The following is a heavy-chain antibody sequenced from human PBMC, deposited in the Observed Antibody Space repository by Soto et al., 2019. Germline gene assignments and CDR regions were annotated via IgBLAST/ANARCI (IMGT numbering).Heavy chain of an antibody. CDR2: IDPSVTYT. J-gene: IGHJ6*02. D-gene: IGHD5-18*01. V-gene: IGHV5-10-1*01. Sequence: LGEALKISCKGSGYSFPSYLISWVRQMPGKGLEWFGRIDPSVTYTNYSPSFQCHVTISADESISTAYLQWSSLKASDTAMYYCARLGYVNHCRGRGRWPYYFYGMDVLVQG. CDR3: ARLGYVNHCRGRGRWPYYFYGMDV. CDR1: GYSFPSYL.